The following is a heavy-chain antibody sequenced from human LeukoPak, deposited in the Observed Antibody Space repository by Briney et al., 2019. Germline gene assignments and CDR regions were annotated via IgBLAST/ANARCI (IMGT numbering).Heavy chain of an antibody. CDR1: GGSISSGGYS. CDR3: ARDRYGDHTYFDY. J-gene: IGHJ4*02. V-gene: IGHV4-30-2*01. D-gene: IGHD4-17*01. CDR2: IYHSGST. Sequence: SQTLSLTCAVSGGSISSGGYSWSWIRQPPGKGLEWIGYIYHSGSTYYNPSLKSRVTISVDRSKNQFSLKLNSVTAADTAVYYCARDRYGDHTYFDYWGQGTLVTVSS.